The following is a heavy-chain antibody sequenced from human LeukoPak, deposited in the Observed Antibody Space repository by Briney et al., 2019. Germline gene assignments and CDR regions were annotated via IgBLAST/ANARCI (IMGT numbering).Heavy chain of an antibody. V-gene: IGHV1-69*04. D-gene: IGHD3-10*01. J-gene: IGHJ4*02. CDR1: GGTFSSYA. CDR2: IIPILGIA. CDR3: ASLSPYYYGSGSDVDY. Sequence: ASVKVSCKASGGTFSSYAISWVRQAPGQGLEWMGRIIPILGIANYAQKFQGRVTITADKSTSTAYMELSSLRSEDTAVYYCASLSPYYYGSGSDVDYWGQGTLVTVSS.